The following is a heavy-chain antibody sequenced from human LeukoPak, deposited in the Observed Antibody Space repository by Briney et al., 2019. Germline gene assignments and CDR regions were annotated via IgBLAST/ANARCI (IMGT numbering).Heavy chain of an antibody. Sequence: ASVKVSCKASGYXFTGYYIHWVRQAPGQGLKWMGWINPNTADTKYAQNFQGRVTMTRDTSISTAYMELSRLTSDDTAVYYCTRGGYSYAVDYWGQGTLVTVSS. CDR1: GYXFTGYY. J-gene: IGHJ4*02. D-gene: IGHD5-18*01. V-gene: IGHV1-2*02. CDR2: INPNTADT. CDR3: TRGGYSYAVDY.